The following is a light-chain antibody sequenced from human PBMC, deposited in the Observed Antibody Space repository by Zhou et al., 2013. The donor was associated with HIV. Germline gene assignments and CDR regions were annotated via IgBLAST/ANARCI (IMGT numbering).Light chain of an antibody. Sequence: EIVLTQSPGTLSLSPGERATLSCRASQSVSSTYLAWYQQKPGQAPRLLIYGASSRATGIPDRFSGSGSGTVFTLTISRLEPEDFAVYYCQQRSNFGQGTRLEIK. V-gene: IGKV3D-20*02. J-gene: IGKJ5*01. CDR3: QQRSN. CDR1: QSVSSTY. CDR2: GAS.